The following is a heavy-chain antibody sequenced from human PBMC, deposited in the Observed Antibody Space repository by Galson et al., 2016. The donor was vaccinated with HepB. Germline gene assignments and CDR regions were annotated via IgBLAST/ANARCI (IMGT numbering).Heavy chain of an antibody. J-gene: IGHJ4*02. CDR2: ISGSGGIT. Sequence: SLRLSCAASGFTFSDYAMTWVRQAPGKGLEWVSGISGSGGITYYADSVKGRFTISRDNSKNTLYLQMNSLRDEDTAVYYCAKDEIGDFPDYFDYWGQGTLVTASS. D-gene: IGHD2/OR15-2a*01. CDR1: GFTFSDYA. CDR3: AKDEIGDFPDYFDY. V-gene: IGHV3-23*01.